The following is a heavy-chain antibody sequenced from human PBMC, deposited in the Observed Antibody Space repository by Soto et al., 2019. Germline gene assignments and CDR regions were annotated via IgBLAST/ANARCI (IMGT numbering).Heavy chain of an antibody. CDR1: GFTFSNDW. V-gene: IGHV3-15*01. J-gene: IGHJ4*02. CDR3: AYNRYSCAGQVDF. Sequence: EVQLVESGGGLVQPGGSLRLSCAASGFTFSNDWMEWVRQAPGKGLEWVGRIKSEANGGTTDHAAAVKGRFIISRDDSKNMMLLQMASLKTEHSVVYYSAYNRYSCAGQVDFWGQGNLVT. CDR2: IKSEANGGTT. D-gene: IGHD5-12*01.